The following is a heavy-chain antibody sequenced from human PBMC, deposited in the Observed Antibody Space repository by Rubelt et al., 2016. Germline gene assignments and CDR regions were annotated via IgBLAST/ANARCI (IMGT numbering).Heavy chain of an antibody. J-gene: IGHJ4*02. V-gene: IGHV4-39*01. CDR2: IYYSGST. CDR1: GDSISSSSYY. D-gene: IGHD6-13*01. Sequence: QPQLQESGPGLVKPSETLSLTCTVSGDSISSSSYYWGWIRQPPEKGLEWIGSIYYSGSTYYNPSLKSRVTISIDTSKNPFSLTLNSGTAADTAVYYCARTYSSTWTRFDYWGQGTLVIVSS. CDR3: ARTYSSTWTRFDY.